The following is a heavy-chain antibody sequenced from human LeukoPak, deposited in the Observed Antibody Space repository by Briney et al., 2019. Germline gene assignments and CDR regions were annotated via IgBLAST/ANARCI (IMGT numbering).Heavy chain of an antibody. Sequence: GGSLRLSCAASAFIFSNYAMHWVRQAPGKGLEWVAVISYDGRNKYYADSVKGRFTISRDNSKNTLYVRMNSLRSEDTAMYYCARELIVGGNSWGAFDIWGQGTMVTVSS. CDR1: AFIFSNYA. V-gene: IGHV3-33*01. D-gene: IGHD1-26*01. CDR2: ISYDGRNK. J-gene: IGHJ3*02. CDR3: ARELIVGGNSWGAFDI.